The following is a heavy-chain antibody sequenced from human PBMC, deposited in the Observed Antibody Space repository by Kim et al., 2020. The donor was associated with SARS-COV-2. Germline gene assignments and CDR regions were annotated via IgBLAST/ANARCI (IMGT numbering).Heavy chain of an antibody. Sequence: GGSLRLSCVASGFNSGSTYMTWVRQAPGKGLEWVSVIYSGGSTYYADSVNGRFTISRDNSKNTLYLQMDSVRAEDTAVYYCARGRSGYDYYFDYWGQGTLVTVSS. CDR2: IYSGGST. V-gene: IGHV3-53*01. CDR3: ARGRSGYDYYFDY. J-gene: IGHJ4*02. CDR1: GFNSGSTY. D-gene: IGHD5-12*01.